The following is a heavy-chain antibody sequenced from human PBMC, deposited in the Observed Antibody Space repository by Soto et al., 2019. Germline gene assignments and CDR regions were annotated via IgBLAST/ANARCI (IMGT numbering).Heavy chain of an antibody. CDR2: INHSGST. D-gene: IGHD6-13*01. CDR1: GGSFSGYY. J-gene: IGHJ4*02. CDR3: ARLEIKRRAAGKQPLSY. Sequence: SETLSLTCAVYGGSFSGYYWSWIRQPPGKGLEWIGEINHSGSTNYNPSLKSRVTISVDTSKNQFSLKLSSVTAADTAVYYCARLEIKRRAAGKQPLSYWGQGTLVTVSS. V-gene: IGHV4-34*01.